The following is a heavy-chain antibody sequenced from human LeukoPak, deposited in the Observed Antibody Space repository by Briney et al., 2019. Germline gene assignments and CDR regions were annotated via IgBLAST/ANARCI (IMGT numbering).Heavy chain of an antibody. V-gene: IGHV4-4*07. J-gene: IGHJ4*02. CDR2: IYSSGNT. D-gene: IGHD3-22*01. CDR3: ARGKYDTSGYYQQFDF. CDR1: GGSISGYY. Sequence: ASETLSLTCVVSGGSISGYYWNWIRQSAGKGLEWIGRIYSSGNTTYNPSLESRVSMSVETSKKQLSLRLSSVTAADTAVYYCARGKYDTSGYYQQFDFWGQGTLVTVSS.